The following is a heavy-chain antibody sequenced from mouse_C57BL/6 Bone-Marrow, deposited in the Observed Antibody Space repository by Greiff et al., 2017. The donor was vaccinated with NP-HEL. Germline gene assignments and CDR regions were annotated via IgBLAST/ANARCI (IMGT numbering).Heavy chain of an antibody. V-gene: IGHV5-4*01. CDR2: ISDGGSYT. Sequence: EVQLVESGGGLVKPGGSLKLSCAASGFTFSSYAMSWVRQTPEKRLEWVATISDGGSYTYYPDNVKGRFTISRDNAKNNLYLQMSHLKSEDTAMYYCARDAHYSNYYAMDYWGQGTSVTVSS. CDR3: ARDAHYSNYYAMDY. J-gene: IGHJ4*01. CDR1: GFTFSSYA. D-gene: IGHD2-5*01.